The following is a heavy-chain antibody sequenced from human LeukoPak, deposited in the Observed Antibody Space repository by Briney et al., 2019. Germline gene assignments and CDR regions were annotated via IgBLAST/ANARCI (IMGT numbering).Heavy chain of an antibody. CDR2: ISYDGTNT. J-gene: IGHJ4*02. CDR1: GFTFGSYA. D-gene: IGHD4-17*01. CDR3: AKDPSGLYGDLDY. Sequence: GGSLRLSCAASGFTFGSYAMQWVRQAPGRGLEWVAVISYDGTNTYYADSVKGRFTISRDNSKNTLYLQMNSLRAEDTAVYYCAKDPSGLYGDLDYWGQGTLVTISS. V-gene: IGHV3-30*04.